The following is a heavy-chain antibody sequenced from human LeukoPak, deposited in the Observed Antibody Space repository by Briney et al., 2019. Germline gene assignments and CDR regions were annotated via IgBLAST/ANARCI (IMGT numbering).Heavy chain of an antibody. CDR1: GGSISSYY. D-gene: IGHD3-10*01. J-gene: IGHJ4*02. CDR2: IYYSGST. Sequence: PSETLSLTCTVSGGSISSYYWSWIRQPPGKGPEWIGYIYYSGSTGYNPSLRSRVTISVDTSKNQFSLQLSSVTAADTALYYCARHNGASMVRGVIIFDYWGQGTLVTVSS. CDR3: ARHNGASMVRGVIIFDY. V-gene: IGHV4-59*08.